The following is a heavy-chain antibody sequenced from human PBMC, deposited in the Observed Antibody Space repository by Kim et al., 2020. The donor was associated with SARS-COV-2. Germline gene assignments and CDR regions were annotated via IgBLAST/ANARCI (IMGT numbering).Heavy chain of an antibody. Sequence: GALRLSCAASGFTFSSYAMSWVRQAPGKGLEWVSAISGSGGSTYYADSVKGRFTISRDNSKNTLYLQMNSLRAEDTAVYYCAKEIYYYGSGSPFDYWGQGTLVTVSS. CDR1: GFTFSSYA. CDR3: AKEIYYYGSGSPFDY. CDR2: ISGSGGST. J-gene: IGHJ4*02. V-gene: IGHV3-23*01. D-gene: IGHD3-10*01.